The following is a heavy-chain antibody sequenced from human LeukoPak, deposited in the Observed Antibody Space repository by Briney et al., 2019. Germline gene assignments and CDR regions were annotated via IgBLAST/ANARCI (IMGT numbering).Heavy chain of an antibody. CDR2: IKHDGSEK. CDR3: ARDSRQLIC. J-gene: IGHJ4*02. D-gene: IGHD6-6*01. Sequence: PGGSLRLSCAISGFTFNSYWMSWVRQAPGKGLEWVANIKHDGSEKYYVDSVKGRFTISRDNAKNSLYLQMNSLRAEDTAVYYCARDSRQLICWGQGTLVTVSS. CDR1: GFTFNSYW. V-gene: IGHV3-7*01.